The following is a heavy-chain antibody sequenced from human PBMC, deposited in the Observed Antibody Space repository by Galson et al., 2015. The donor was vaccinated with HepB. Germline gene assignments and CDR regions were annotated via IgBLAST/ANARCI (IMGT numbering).Heavy chain of an antibody. J-gene: IGHJ4*02. CDR3: ARDVLEYDYLFDY. V-gene: IGHV3-30-3*01. CDR1: GFTFSSYA. Sequence: SLRLSCAASGFTFSSYATHWVRQAPGKGLEWVAVISYDGSNKYYADSVKGRFTISRDNSKNTLYLQMNSLRAEDTAVYYCARDVLEYDYLFDYWGQGTLVTVSS. D-gene: IGHD4-11*01. CDR2: ISYDGSNK.